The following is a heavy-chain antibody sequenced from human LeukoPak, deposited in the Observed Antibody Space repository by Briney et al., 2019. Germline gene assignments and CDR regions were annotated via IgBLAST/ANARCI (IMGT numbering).Heavy chain of an antibody. D-gene: IGHD2-15*01. J-gene: IGHJ4*02. V-gene: IGHV3-53*04. CDR2: IYSGGST. CDR1: GFTVSSNY. Sequence: GGSLRLSCAASGFTVSSNYMSWVRQAPGKGLERVSVIYSGGSTYYADSVKGRFTISRHNSKNTLYLQMNSLRAEDTAVYYCARVFRSGAFDYWGQGTLVTVSS. CDR3: ARVFRSGAFDY.